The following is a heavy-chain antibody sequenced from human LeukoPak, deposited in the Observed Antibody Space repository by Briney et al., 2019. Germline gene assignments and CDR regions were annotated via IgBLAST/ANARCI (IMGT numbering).Heavy chain of an antibody. CDR1: GFTFDDYA. Sequence: PGGSLRLSCAASGFTFDDYAMHWVRQAPGKGLEWVSGISWNSGSIGYADSVKGRFTISRDNAKNSLYLQMNSLRAEDTALYYCAKVVDYYDSSGYSLGYYFDYWGQGTLVTVSS. V-gene: IGHV3-9*01. CDR2: ISWNSGSI. D-gene: IGHD3-22*01. J-gene: IGHJ4*02. CDR3: AKVVDYYDSSGYSLGYYFDY.